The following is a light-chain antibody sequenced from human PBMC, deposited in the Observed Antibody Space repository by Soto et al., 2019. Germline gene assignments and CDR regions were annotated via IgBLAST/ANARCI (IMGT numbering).Light chain of an antibody. V-gene: IGKV1-5*03. Sequence: IQMTQSPYTLSQPLGDRVPITCRASQNIYTWLAWYQQKPGKAPKLLIYEASSLETGVPSRFSGSGSGTEFTLTISSLQPDDFATYYCQQYNTFWTFGQGTKVDIK. J-gene: IGKJ1*01. CDR1: QNIYTW. CDR2: EAS. CDR3: QQYNTFWT.